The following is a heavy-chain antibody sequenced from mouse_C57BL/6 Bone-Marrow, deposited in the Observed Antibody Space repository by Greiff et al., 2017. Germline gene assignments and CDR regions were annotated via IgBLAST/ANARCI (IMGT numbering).Heavy chain of an antibody. V-gene: IGHV1-50*01. D-gene: IGHD2-2*01. CDR1: GYTFTSYW. CDR2: IDPSDSYT. Sequence: VQLQQPGAELVKPGASVKLSCKASGYTFTSYWMQWVKQRPGQGLEWIGEIDPSDSYTNYNQKFKGKATLTVDTSSSTAYMQLSSLTSEDSAVYYCAGYGYDVNYWGQGTTRTVSS. CDR3: AGYGYDVNY. J-gene: IGHJ2*01.